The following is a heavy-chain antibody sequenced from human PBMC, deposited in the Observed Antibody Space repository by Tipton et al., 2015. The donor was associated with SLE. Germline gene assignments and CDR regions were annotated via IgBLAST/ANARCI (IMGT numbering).Heavy chain of an antibody. CDR1: GGSVSSGSYY. J-gene: IGHJ4*02. CDR2: IYYSGST. V-gene: IGHV4-61*01. CDR3: ARHGGYYFDY. Sequence: TLSLTCTVSGGSVSSGSYYWSWIRQPPGKGLEWIGYIYYSGSTNYNPSLKSRVTISVDTSKNQFSLKLSSVTAADTAVYYCARHGGYYFDYWGQGTLVTVSS. D-gene: IGHD4-23*01.